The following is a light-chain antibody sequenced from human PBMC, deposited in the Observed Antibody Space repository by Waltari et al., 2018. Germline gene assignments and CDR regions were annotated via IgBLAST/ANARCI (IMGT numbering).Light chain of an antibody. CDR2: EDY. J-gene: IGLJ2*01. CDR3: GTWDSSLGVGV. Sequence: MGNNYVSWYQQFPGTAPKLLIYEDYRRPSGIPDRFSGSKSGASATLDITGLQTGDEADYYCGTWDSSLGVGVLGGGTRVTVL. CDR1: MGNNY. V-gene: IGLV1-51*01.